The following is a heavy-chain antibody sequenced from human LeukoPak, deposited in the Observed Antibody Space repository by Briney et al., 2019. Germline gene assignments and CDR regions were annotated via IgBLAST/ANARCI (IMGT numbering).Heavy chain of an antibody. V-gene: IGHV4-59*08. J-gene: IGHJ2*01. Sequence: PSETLSLTCTVSGESISGFYWNWIRQPPGKGLEWMGYIYYSGSTNYNPSLKSRVTISIDTSKNQFSLKLSSVTAADTAVYYCARAGYGDYAYWYFDLWGRGTLVTVSS. D-gene: IGHD4-17*01. CDR2: IYYSGST. CDR1: GESISGFY. CDR3: ARAGYGDYAYWYFDL.